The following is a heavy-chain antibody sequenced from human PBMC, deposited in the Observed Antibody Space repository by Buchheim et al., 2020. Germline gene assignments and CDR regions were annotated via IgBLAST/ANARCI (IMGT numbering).Heavy chain of an antibody. Sequence: QVQLVQSGAEVKKPGSSVKVSCKASGGTFSSYAISWVRQAPGQGLEWMGRIIPILGIANYAQKFQGRVPTNADKSTSTAYTELSSLRSEDTAVYYCARDPSSSGNFDYWGQGTL. CDR1: GGTFSSYA. D-gene: IGHD6-13*01. CDR2: IIPILGIA. V-gene: IGHV1-69*04. CDR3: ARDPSSSGNFDY. J-gene: IGHJ4*02.